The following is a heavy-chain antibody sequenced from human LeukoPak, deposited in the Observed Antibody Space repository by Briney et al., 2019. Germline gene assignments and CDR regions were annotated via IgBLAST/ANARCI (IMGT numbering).Heavy chain of an antibody. CDR2: TYYRSKWYN. CDR1: GDSVSSNSAA. J-gene: IGHJ6*03. Sequence: SQTLSLTCAISGDSVSSNSAAWNWIRQSPSRGLEWLGRTYYRSKWYNDYAVSVKSRITINPDTSKNQFSLQLNSVTPEDTAVYYCARGYSSSWYGNYYYYYYMDVWGKGTTVTVSS. CDR3: ARGYSSSWYGNYYYYYYMDV. V-gene: IGHV6-1*01. D-gene: IGHD6-13*01.